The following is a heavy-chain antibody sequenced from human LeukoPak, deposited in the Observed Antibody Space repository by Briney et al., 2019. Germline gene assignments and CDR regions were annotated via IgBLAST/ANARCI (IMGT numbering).Heavy chain of an antibody. CDR1: GFTFSSNY. CDR3: ARALLYYASGTRHFYFDY. CDR2: IYSDGST. V-gene: IGHV3-53*01. D-gene: IGHD3-10*01. Sequence: PGGSLRLSCAASGFTFSSNYMTWVRQAPGKGLEWVSIIYSDGSTYYSDSVKGRFTISRDNSKNTLYLQMNSLRADDTAVYYCARALLYYASGTRHFYFDYWGQGTLVTVSS. J-gene: IGHJ4*02.